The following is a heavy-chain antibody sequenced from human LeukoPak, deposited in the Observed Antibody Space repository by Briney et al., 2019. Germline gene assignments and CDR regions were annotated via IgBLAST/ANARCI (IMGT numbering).Heavy chain of an antibody. J-gene: IGHJ4*02. V-gene: IGHV3-30*18. CDR2: ISFDGSEK. Sequence: GGSLRLSCAASGFTVISNYMSWVRQAPGKGLEWVALISFDGSEKYYAESVKGRFTISRDNSKNTLYLQMNSVRVEDTALYFCAKDVKMFRGPMIMRHFDYWGQGSLVTVSS. D-gene: IGHD3-10*01. CDR3: AKDVKMFRGPMIMRHFDY. CDR1: GFTVISNY.